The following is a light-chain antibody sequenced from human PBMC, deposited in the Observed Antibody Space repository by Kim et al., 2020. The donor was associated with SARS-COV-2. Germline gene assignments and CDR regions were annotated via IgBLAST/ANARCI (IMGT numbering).Light chain of an antibody. J-gene: IGKJ5*01. CDR1: QTVTSNH. CDR3: QLYGSPLI. CDR2: GAY. Sequence: EIELTQSPGTLSLSPGERATLSCRASQTVTSNHLAWYQQIPGQAPRLIIYGAYRRAIGIPGRFTGSGSGTDFTLTIGGLEPEDFAEYWCQLYGSPLIFGQGTRLEIK. V-gene: IGKV3-20*01.